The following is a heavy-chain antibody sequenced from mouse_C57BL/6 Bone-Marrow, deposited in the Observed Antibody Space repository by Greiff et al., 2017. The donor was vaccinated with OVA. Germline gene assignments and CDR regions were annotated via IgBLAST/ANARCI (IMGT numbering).Heavy chain of an antibody. CDR2: IDPENGDT. D-gene: IGHD2-3*01. CDR3: TSCDGYPLFDY. Sequence: VQLQQSGAELVRPGASVKLSCTASGFNIKDDYMHWVKQRPEQGLEWIGWIDPENGDTEYASKFQGKATITADTSSNTAYLQLSSLTSEDTAVYYCTSCDGYPLFDYWGQGTTLTVSS. J-gene: IGHJ2*01. V-gene: IGHV14-4*01. CDR1: GFNIKDDY.